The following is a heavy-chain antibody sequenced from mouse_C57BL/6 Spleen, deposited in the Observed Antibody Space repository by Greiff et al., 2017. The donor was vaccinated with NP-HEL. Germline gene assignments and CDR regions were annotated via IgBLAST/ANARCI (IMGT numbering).Heavy chain of an antibody. V-gene: IGHV1-55*01. J-gene: IGHJ3*01. CDR2: IYPGSGST. D-gene: IGHD2-4*01. Sequence: QVQLQQPGAELVKPGASVKMSCKASGYTFTSYWITWVKQRPGQGLEWIGDIYPGSGSTNYNEKFKSKATLTVDTSSSTAYMQLSSLTSEDSAVYYCARGEAYDYQAWFAYWGQGTLVTVSA. CDR1: GYTFTSYW. CDR3: ARGEAYDYQAWFAY.